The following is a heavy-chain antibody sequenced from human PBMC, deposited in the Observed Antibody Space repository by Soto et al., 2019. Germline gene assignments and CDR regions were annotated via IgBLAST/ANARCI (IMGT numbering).Heavy chain of an antibody. J-gene: IGHJ6*02. Sequence: GSLRLSCAASGFTFSSYWMHWVRQAPGKGLVWVSRINSDGSSTSYADSVKGRFTISRDNAKNTLYLQMNSLRAEDTAVYYCARERVDYYYGMDVWGQGTTVTVSS. CDR2: INSDGSST. V-gene: IGHV3-74*01. CDR3: ARERVDYYYGMDV. CDR1: GFTFSSYW.